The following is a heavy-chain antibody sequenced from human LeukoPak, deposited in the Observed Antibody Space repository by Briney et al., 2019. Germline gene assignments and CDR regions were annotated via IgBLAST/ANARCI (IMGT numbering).Heavy chain of an antibody. CDR3: ARRARKAAAGTDY. J-gene: IGHJ4*02. D-gene: IGHD6-13*01. V-gene: IGHV4-39*07. CDR1: GGSISSSSYY. Sequence: SETLSLTCTVSGGSISSSSYYWGWIRQPPGKGLEWIGSIYYSGSTYYNPSLKSRVTISVDTSKNQFSLKLSSVTAADTAVYYCARRARKAAAGTDYWGQGTLVTVSS. CDR2: IYYSGST.